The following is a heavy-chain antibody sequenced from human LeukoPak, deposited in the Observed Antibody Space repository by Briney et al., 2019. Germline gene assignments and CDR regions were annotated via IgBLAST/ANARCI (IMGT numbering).Heavy chain of an antibody. D-gene: IGHD5-24*01. CDR2: IIPIFGTA. Sequence: ASVKVSCKASGGTFSSYAISWVRQAPGQGLEWMGGIIPIFGTANYAQKFQGRVTMTRDTSTSTVYMELSSLRSEDTAVYYCARDETIDGYYDFDYWGQGTLVTVSS. CDR3: ARDETIDGYYDFDY. CDR1: GGTFSSYA. V-gene: IGHV1-69*05. J-gene: IGHJ4*02.